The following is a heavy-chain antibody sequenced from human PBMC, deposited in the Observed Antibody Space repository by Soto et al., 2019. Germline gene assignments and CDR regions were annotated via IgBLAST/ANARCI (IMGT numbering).Heavy chain of an antibody. CDR3: ASDGHFGDPYPELDY. CDR2: IWYDGSNK. V-gene: IGHV3-33*01. D-gene: IGHD4-17*01. Sequence: QVQLVESGGGVVQPGRSLRLSCAASGFTFSTYGMHWVRQAPGKGLEWVAVIWYDGSNKYYADSVKGRFTISRDNSRTQLYLHMNPLRAEEATAVYSCASDGHFGDPYPELDYWGQGTLVTVSS. CDR1: GFTFSTYG. J-gene: IGHJ4*02.